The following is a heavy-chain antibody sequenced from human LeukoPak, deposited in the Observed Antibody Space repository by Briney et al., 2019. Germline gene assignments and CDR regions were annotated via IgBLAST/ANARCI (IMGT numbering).Heavy chain of an antibody. Sequence: NSSETLSLTCTVSGGSISSYYWSWIRQPPGKGLEWIGSIYYSGSTYYNPSLKSRVTISVDTSKNQFSLKLSSVTAADTAVYYCARGGITMVRGDAWFDPWGQGTLVTVSS. CDR2: IYYSGST. D-gene: IGHD3-10*01. CDR1: GGSISSYY. V-gene: IGHV4-39*07. CDR3: ARGGITMVRGDAWFDP. J-gene: IGHJ5*02.